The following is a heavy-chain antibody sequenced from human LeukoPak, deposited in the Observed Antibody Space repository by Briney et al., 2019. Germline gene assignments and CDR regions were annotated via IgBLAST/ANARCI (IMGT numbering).Heavy chain of an antibody. CDR2: IYYSGST. Sequence: PSETLSLTCTVSGGSISSYYWSWIRQPPGKGLEWIGYIYYSGSTNYNPSLKSRVTMSVDTSKNQFSLKLSSVTAADTAVYYCARRYGGSYWYFDLWGRGTLVTVSS. D-gene: IGHD3-10*01. J-gene: IGHJ2*01. V-gene: IGHV4-59*08. CDR3: ARRYGGSYWYFDL. CDR1: GGSISSYY.